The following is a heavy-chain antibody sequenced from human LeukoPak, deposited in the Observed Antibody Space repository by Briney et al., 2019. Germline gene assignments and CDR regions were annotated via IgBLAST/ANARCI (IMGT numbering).Heavy chain of an antibody. Sequence: GGSLRLSCAASGFTFSSYAMSWVRQAPGKGLEWVSAISGSGGSTYYADSVKGRFTISRDNSKNTLYLQMNSLRAEDTAVYYCARDGYCSSTSCYTGYYYYYGMDVWGQGTTVTVSS. CDR1: GFTFSSYA. D-gene: IGHD2-2*02. CDR2: ISGSGGST. CDR3: ARDGYCSSTSCYTGYYYYYGMDV. J-gene: IGHJ6*02. V-gene: IGHV3-23*01.